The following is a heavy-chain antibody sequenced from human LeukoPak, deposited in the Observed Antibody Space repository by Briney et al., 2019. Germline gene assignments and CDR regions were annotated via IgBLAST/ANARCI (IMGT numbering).Heavy chain of an antibody. J-gene: IGHJ4*02. D-gene: IGHD2-2*01. CDR3: ARGTKDIVVVPAAPPTGDY. V-gene: IGHV4-34*01. Sequence: SETLSLTCAVYGGSFSGYYWSWIRQAPGKGLEWIGEINHSGSTNYDPSLKSRVTISVDTSKNQLSLKLSSVTAADTAVYYCARGTKDIVVVPAAPPTGDYWGQGTLVTVSS. CDR2: INHSGST. CDR1: GGSFSGYY.